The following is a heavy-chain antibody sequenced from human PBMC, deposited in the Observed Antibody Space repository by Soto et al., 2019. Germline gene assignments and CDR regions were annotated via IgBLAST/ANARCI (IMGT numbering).Heavy chain of an antibody. V-gene: IGHV1-69*13. CDR3: ATDQPNHISAAGQFDY. CDR1: GGTFSSYA. J-gene: IGHJ4*02. D-gene: IGHD6-13*01. CDR2: ITPIFGTT. Sequence: GASVKVSCKASGGTFSSYAISWVRQAPGQGLEWMGVITPIFGTTNYAQRFHGRVTITADESTSTAYMELRSLRSEDTAVYFCATDQPNHISAAGQFDYWGQGTLVTVSS.